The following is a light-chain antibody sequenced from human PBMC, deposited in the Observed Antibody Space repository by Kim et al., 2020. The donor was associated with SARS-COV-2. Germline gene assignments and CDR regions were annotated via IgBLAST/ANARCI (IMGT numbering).Light chain of an antibody. Sequence: VTISCTGSSSNIGAGYGVHWYQQLPGTAPKPLIYGNSNRPSGVPDRFSGSKSGTSASLAITGLQAEDEADYYCQSYDSSLSGSVVFGGGTKLTVL. CDR1: SSNIGAGYG. V-gene: IGLV1-40*01. CDR2: GNS. J-gene: IGLJ2*01. CDR3: QSYDSSLSGSVV.